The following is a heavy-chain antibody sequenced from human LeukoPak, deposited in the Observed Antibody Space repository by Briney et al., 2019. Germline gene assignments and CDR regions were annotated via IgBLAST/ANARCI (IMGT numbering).Heavy chain of an antibody. J-gene: IGHJ4*02. CDR1: GYTFTRYG. D-gene: IGHD3-22*01. CDR3: ARGGEEYYYDSSGYTDY. V-gene: IGHV1-18*01. CDR2: INAYNGNT. Sequence: VASVKVSCKASGYTFTRYGISWVRQAPGQGLEWMGWINAYNGNTNYAQKLQGRVTMTTDTSTSTAYMELRSLRSDDTAVYYCARGGEEYYYDSSGYTDYWGQGTLATVSS.